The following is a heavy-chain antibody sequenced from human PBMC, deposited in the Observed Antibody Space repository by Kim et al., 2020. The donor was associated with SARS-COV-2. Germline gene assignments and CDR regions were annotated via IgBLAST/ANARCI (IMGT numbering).Heavy chain of an antibody. V-gene: IGHV1-2*02. Sequence: ASVKVSCKASGYTFTDYFIHWVRQAPGQGPEWMGWINPDSGVTNLALRFQGRVSVTRDTSISTAYIEVRRLRSADAALYYCARGDDAPTYWYFDLWGRGTQVTVSS. CDR2: INPDSGVT. J-gene: IGHJ2*01. CDR1: GYTFTDYF. CDR3: ARGDDAPTYWYFDL.